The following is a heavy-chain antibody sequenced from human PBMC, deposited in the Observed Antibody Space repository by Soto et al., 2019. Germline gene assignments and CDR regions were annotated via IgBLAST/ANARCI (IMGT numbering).Heavy chain of an antibody. CDR3: VRHSGYSSNWGEFDP. V-gene: IGHV4-39*01. Sequence: SETLSLTCSVSGGSISSCSYWGGIRQPPGKGLEWIVSLYYSGTTYYNPSLKSRVTISVDRTKNQFSLNLTSVTAADMAVYYCVRHSGYSSNWGEFDPWGQGTLVTVSS. J-gene: IGHJ5*02. CDR2: LYYSGTT. D-gene: IGHD5-18*01. CDR1: GGSISSCSY.